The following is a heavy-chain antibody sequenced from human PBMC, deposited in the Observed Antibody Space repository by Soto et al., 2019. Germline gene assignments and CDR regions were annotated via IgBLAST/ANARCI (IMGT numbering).Heavy chain of an antibody. D-gene: IGHD2-15*01. CDR2: ISGSGGST. J-gene: IGHJ4*02. V-gene: IGHV3-23*01. CDR1: GFTFSSYA. Sequence: EVQLLESGGGLVQPGGSLRLSCAASGFTFSSYAMSWVRQAPGKGLEWVSAISGSGGSTYYADSVKGRFTISRENSKNTLYLQMNSLRAEDTAVYYCAKDRCSGGSCQLYDYWGQGTLVTVSS. CDR3: AKDRCSGGSCQLYDY.